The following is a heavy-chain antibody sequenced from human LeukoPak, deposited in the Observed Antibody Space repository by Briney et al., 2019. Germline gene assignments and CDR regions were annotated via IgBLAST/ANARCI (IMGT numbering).Heavy chain of an antibody. J-gene: IGHJ4*02. V-gene: IGHV1-2*02. CDR3: ARAMVRGVIRRFDY. D-gene: IGHD3-10*01. CDR1: RYTFTGYY. CDR2: INPNSGGT. Sequence: ASVKVSCKASRYTFTGYYMHWVRQAPGQGLEWMGWINPNSGGTNYAQKFQGRVTMTRDTSISTAYMELSRLRSDDTAVYYCARAMVRGVIRRFDYWGQGTLVTVSS.